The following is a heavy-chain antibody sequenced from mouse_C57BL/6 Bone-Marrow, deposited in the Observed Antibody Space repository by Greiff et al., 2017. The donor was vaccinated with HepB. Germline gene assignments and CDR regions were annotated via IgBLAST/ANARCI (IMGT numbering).Heavy chain of an antibody. CDR3: ARWGHYYAMDY. V-gene: IGHV1-64*01. CDR1: GYTFTSYW. J-gene: IGHJ4*01. Sequence: VQLKQPGAELVKPGASVKLSCKASGYTFTSYWMHWVKQRPGQGLEWIGMIHPNSGSTNYNEKFKSKATLTVDKSSSTAYMQLSSLTSEDSAVYYCARWGHYYAMDYWGQGTSVTVSS. CDR2: IHPNSGST.